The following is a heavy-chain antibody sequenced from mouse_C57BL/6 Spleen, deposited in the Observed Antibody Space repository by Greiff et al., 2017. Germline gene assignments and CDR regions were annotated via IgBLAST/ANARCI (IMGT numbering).Heavy chain of an antibody. CDR3: ARKNGYSFFDY. CDR1: GFTFSDYG. D-gene: IGHD2-3*01. Sequence: EVMLVESGGGLVKPGGSLKLSCAASGFTFSDYGMHWVRQAPEQGLEWVAYISSGSSTIYYADTVKGRFTISRDNAKNTLFLQMTSRRSEDTAMYYCARKNGYSFFDYWGQGTTLTVSA. V-gene: IGHV5-17*01. CDR2: ISSGSSTI. J-gene: IGHJ2*01.